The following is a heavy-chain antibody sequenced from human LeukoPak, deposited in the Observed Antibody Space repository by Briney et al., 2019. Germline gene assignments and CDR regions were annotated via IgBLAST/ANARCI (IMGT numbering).Heavy chain of an antibody. Sequence: GASVKVSCKASGYTFTGYYMHWVRQAPGQGLEWMGWINPNSGGTNYAQKFQGRVTMTRDTSISTAYMELSRLRSDDTAVYYCARGGDVLRYFDWLFEFDYWSQGTLVTVSS. J-gene: IGHJ4*02. CDR3: ARGGDVLRYFDWLFEFDY. CDR2: INPNSGGT. CDR1: GYTFTGYY. V-gene: IGHV1-2*02. D-gene: IGHD3-9*01.